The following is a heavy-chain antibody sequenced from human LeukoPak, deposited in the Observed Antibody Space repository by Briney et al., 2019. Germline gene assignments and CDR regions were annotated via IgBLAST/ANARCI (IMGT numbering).Heavy chain of an antibody. Sequence: WASVKVSCKASGGTFSSYAISWVRQAPGQGLEWMGRIIPILGIANYAQRFQGRVTITADKSTSTAYMELSSLRSEDTAVYYCVRVLMDYDSSGSKFYYYYYGMDVWGQGTTVTVSS. CDR3: VRVLMDYDSSGSKFYYYYYGMDV. V-gene: IGHV1-69*04. CDR2: IIPILGIA. J-gene: IGHJ6*02. CDR1: GGTFSSYA. D-gene: IGHD3-22*01.